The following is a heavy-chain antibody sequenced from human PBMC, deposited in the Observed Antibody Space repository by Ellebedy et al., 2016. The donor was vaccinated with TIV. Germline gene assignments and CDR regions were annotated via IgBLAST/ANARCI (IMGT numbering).Heavy chain of an antibody. CDR2: IYTDDST. J-gene: IGHJ2*01. CDR1: KFTVSYNY. V-gene: IGHV3-66*01. Sequence: GGSLRLSCAASKFTVSYNYMNWVRQAPGKGPEWVSGIYTDDSTYYADSVKGRLTISRDNSKNTLYLQMNSLRTEDTAVYYCARASFYDVDLSGWYFDLWGRGTLITVSS. CDR3: ARASFYDVDLSGWYFDL. D-gene: IGHD3-10*02.